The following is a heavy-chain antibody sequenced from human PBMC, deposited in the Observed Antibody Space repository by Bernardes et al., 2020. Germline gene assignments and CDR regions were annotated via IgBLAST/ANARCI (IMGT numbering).Heavy chain of an antibody. CDR3: ARERPDSSNYESAPRFDP. CDR2: INPKSGGK. CDR1: GYIFTDHY. Sequence: ASVKVSCKASGYIFTDHYIHWLRQAPGQGLEWMGRINPKSGGKNYAQKFQGRFTMTRDTSISTAYMDLSSLRSDDTAVYYCARERPDSSNYESAPRFDPWGQGTLVTVSS. D-gene: IGHD4-4*01. V-gene: IGHV1-2*06. J-gene: IGHJ5*02.